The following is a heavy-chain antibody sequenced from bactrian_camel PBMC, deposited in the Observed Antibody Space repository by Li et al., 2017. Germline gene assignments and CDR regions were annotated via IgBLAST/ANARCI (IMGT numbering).Heavy chain of an antibody. J-gene: IGHJ6*01. V-gene: IGHV3S53*01. CDR2: VDGDGHT. CDR3: NVDSRCGPFGGSRAPTASGY. Sequence: HVQLVESGGGSVQAGGSLRLSCEASGYNYCMYNMSWYRQAPTKEREFVSAVDGDGHTTYADSVQGRFTMSRDNGKNMIYLQMSSLKPEDTAIYYCNVDSRCGPFGGSRAPTASGYWGQGTQVTVS. CDR1: GYNYCMYN. D-gene: IGHD6*01.